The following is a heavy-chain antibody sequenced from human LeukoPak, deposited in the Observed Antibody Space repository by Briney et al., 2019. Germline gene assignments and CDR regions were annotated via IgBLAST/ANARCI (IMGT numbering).Heavy chain of an antibody. CDR2: ISGSGGST. V-gene: IGHV3-23*01. CDR1: GFTFSSYA. CDR3: AKGSYRGPSRNWFDP. Sequence: PGGSLRLSCAASGFTFSSYAMSWVRQAPGKGLEWVSAISGSGGSTYYADSVKGRFTISRDNSKNTLYLQMNSLRAEDTAVYYCAKGSYRGPSRNWFDPWGQGTLVTVSS. J-gene: IGHJ5*02. D-gene: IGHD5-12*01.